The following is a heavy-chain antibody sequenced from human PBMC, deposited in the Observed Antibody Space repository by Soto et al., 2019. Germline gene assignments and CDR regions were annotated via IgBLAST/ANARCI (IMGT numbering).Heavy chain of an antibody. Sequence: EVQLVESGGGLVQPGGSLRLSCAASGFTFSSYSMNWVRQAPGKGLEWVSYISSSSSTIYYADSVKGRFTISRDNAKSSXXLIVNSLRAEDTAVFYCAIEDSSYAHGYYCYGMGVWGQGSTGNVSS. CDR2: ISSSSSTI. CDR3: AIEDSSYAHGYYCYGMGV. J-gene: IGHJ6*02. CDR1: GFTFSSYS. D-gene: IGHD6-6*01. V-gene: IGHV3-48*01.